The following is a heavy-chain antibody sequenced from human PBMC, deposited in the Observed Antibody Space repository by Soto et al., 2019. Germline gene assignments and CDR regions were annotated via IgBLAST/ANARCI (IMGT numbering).Heavy chain of an antibody. V-gene: IGHV4-59*07. CDR1: GGSISSYY. D-gene: IGHD6-19*01. CDR2: IYYSGST. Sequence: PSDTLSLTCPVSGGSISSYYWSWFRQPPGKGLEWIGYIYYSGSTNYNPSLKSRVTISVNTSKNQFSLKLTSVTAADTAVYYCARVRSGWWYFDYWGQGTLVTVS. CDR3: ARVRSGWWYFDY. J-gene: IGHJ4*02.